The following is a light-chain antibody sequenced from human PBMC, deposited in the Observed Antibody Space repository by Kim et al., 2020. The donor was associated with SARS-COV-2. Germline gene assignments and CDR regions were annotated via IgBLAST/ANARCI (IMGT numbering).Light chain of an antibody. CDR1: SGSIASNY. V-gene: IGLV6-57*04. J-gene: IGLJ2*01. CDR2: EDN. CDR3: QSYDSSNPCV. Sequence: NFMLTQPHSVSESPGKTVTISCTRSSGSIASNYGQWYQQRPGSAPTTVIYEDNQRPSGVPDRFSGSIDSSSNSASLTISGLKTEDEADYYCQSYDSSNPCVFGGGTQLTVL.